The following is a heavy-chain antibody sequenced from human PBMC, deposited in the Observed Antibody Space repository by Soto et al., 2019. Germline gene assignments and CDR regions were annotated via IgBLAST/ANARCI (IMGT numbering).Heavy chain of an antibody. CDR2: IWNDGNGY. D-gene: IGHD6-13*01. CDR3: ARRQITPPTRGAASARGGMDV. J-gene: IGHJ6*02. CDR1: GFTFNNYG. V-gene: IGHV3-33*01. Sequence: PGGSLRLSCAASGFTFNNYGMQWVRQAPGKGLEWVAVIWNDGNGYYYANSVKGRFTISRDNSKNTLYLQMSSLRVEDTAVYYCARRQITPPTRGAASARGGMDVWGQGTTVTVSS.